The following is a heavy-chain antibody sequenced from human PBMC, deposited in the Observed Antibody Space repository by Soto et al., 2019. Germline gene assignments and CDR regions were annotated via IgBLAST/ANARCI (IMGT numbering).Heavy chain of an antibody. CDR1: VDSITTYY. D-gene: IGHD6-13*01. J-gene: IGHJ6*02. V-gene: IGHV4-4*07. CDR3: ARYSNNWFQTEGMDV. CDR2: IDTSGNT. Sequence: SENLSLTCTVSVDSITTYYWSWIRKPAGKGLEWIGRIDTSGNTNYNPSLKSRVTMSVDTSKKQFSLKLTSVTAADTAVYYCARYSNNWFQTEGMDVWGQGTTVT.